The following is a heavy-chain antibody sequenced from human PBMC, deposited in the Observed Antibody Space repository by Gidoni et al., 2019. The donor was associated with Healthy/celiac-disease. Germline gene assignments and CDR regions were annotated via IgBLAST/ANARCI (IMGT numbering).Heavy chain of an antibody. CDR1: GFTFSSYA. J-gene: IGHJ3*02. D-gene: IGHD6-6*01. V-gene: IGHV3-23*01. CDR2: ISGSGGST. CDR3: AKALRVAARIDAFDI. Sequence: EVQLLESGGGLVLPGGSLRLSCAASGFTFSSYARSWVRQAPGKGLEWVSAISGSGGSTYYADSVKGRFTIARDNSKNTLYLQMNSLRAEDTAVYYCAKALRVAARIDAFDIWGQGTMVTVSS.